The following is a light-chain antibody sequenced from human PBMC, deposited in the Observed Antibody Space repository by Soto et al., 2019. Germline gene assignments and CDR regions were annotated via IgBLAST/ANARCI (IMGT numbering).Light chain of an antibody. CDR3: QQRSNWLT. J-gene: IGKJ4*01. Sequence: EIVLTQSPVTLSLSPGQRATLSCRASQSVSKYLAWYQHKPGQAPRLLIYDASKRATGTPARFSGSGSGTDFTLTISSLESEDSAVYYCQQRSNWLTFGGGTKVEIK. V-gene: IGKV3-11*01. CDR1: QSVSKY. CDR2: DAS.